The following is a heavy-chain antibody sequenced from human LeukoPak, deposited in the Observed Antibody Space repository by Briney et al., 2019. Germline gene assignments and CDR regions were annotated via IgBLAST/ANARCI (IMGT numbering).Heavy chain of an antibody. CDR2: ISSSCKTI. CDR1: AFTFSSYS. CDR3: ARDQGIFDY. V-gene: IGHV3-48*02. Sequence: GGCLRLSCAASAFTFSSYSINWVSQAPGNWVEWVSYISSSCKTIYYADSLKGRFPISRDNAKNSLYLQMSSLRDEDSAVYYCARDQGIFDYWGQGTLVTVSS. J-gene: IGHJ4*02.